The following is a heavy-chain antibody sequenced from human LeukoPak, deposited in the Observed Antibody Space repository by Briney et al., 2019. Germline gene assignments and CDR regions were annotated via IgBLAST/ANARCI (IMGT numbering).Heavy chain of an antibody. J-gene: IGHJ6*02. CDR1: GYTFTSYD. D-gene: IGHD1-26*01. V-gene: IGHV1-8*01. Sequence: ASVKVSCKASGYTFTSYDINWVRQATGQGLKWMGWMNPNSGNTGYAQKFQGRVTMTRNTSISTAYMELSSLRSEDTAVYYCARVEWELLYYYGMDVWGQGTTVTVSS. CDR3: ARVEWELLYYYGMDV. CDR2: MNPNSGNT.